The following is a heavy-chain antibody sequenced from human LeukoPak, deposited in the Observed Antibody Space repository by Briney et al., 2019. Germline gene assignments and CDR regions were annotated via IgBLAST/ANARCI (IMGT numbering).Heavy chain of an antibody. V-gene: IGHV3-48*03. Sequence: GGSLRLSCAASGFTFSSYETNWVRQAPGKGLEWVSYISSSGSTIYYADSVKGRFTISRDNAKNSLYLQMNSLRAEDTAVYYCASPRYYDSSGYFDYWGQGTLVTVSS. CDR1: GFTFSSYE. CDR2: ISSSGSTI. CDR3: ASPRYYDSSGYFDY. D-gene: IGHD3-22*01. J-gene: IGHJ4*02.